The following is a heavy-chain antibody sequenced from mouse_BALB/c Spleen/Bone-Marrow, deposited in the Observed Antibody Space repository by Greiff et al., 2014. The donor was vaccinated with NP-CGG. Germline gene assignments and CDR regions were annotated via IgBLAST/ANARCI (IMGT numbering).Heavy chain of an antibody. CDR3: ARGNYGNYVDYFDY. J-gene: IGHJ2*01. Sequence: VQLQPSXCGFLLPGGSLTLSCAASGFTFSSYGMSLVRPTPVQRLELFASINSNGGSTYYPDSVKGRFTISRDNAKNTLSLQMSSLKAEDTAMYYCARGNYGNYVDYFDYWGQGTTLTVSS. V-gene: IGHV5-6-3*01. CDR1: GFTFSSYG. CDR2: INSNGGST. D-gene: IGHD2-1*01.